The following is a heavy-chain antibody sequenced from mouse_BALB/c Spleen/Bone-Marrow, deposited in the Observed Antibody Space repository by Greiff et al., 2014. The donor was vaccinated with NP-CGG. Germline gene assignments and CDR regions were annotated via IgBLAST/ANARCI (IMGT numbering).Heavy chain of an antibody. J-gene: IGHJ2*01. D-gene: IGHD2-4*01. Sequence: VPLKESGTELVKPGASVKVSCKASGYAFTSYNMYWVKQSHGKSLEWIGYIDPYNGGTYYNQKFKGKATLTVDKSSSTAYMHLNSLTSEDSALYYCARYFDYDYFDYWGQGTTLTVSS. CDR2: IDPYNGGT. V-gene: IGHV1S135*01. CDR3: ARYFDYDYFDY. CDR1: GYAFTSYN.